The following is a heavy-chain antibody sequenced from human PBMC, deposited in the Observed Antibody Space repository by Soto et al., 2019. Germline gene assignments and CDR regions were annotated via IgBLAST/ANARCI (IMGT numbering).Heavy chain of an antibody. V-gene: IGHV3-7*04. CDR2: IKQDGSEK. CDR1: GFTFSSYW. CDR3: ARGRYSSGWYDYFDY. D-gene: IGHD6-19*01. Sequence: EVQLVESGGGLVQPGGSLRLSCAASGFTFSSYWMSWVRQAPGKGLEWVANIKQDGSEKYYVDSAKGRFTISRDNAKNSLYLQMNSLRAEDTAVYYCARGRYSSGWYDYFDYWGQGTLVTVSS. J-gene: IGHJ4*02.